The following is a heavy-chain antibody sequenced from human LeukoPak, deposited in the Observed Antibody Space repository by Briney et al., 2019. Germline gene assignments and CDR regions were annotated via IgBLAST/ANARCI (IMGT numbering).Heavy chain of an antibody. D-gene: IGHD3-10*01. V-gene: IGHV3-23*01. J-gene: IGHJ4*02. CDR2: ISGSGGST. Sequence: GGSLRLSCAASGFTFSSYAMSWVRQPPGEGLEWVSAISGSGGSTYYADSVKGRFTISRDNSKNTLYLQMNSLRAEDTAVYYCAKARLLWFGELVGDWGQGTLVTVSS. CDR3: AKARLLWFGELVGD. CDR1: GFTFSSYA.